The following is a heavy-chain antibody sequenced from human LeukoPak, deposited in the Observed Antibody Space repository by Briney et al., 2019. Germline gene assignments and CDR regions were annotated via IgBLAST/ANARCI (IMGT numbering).Heavy chain of an antibody. V-gene: IGHV3-23*01. CDR3: AKDRRLRYFDWLLFY. D-gene: IGHD3-9*01. J-gene: IGHJ4*02. Sequence: GGSLRLSCAASGFTFNTYAMSWVRQPPGEGLEWVSTISSSGSSMYYADSVKGRFSISRDNSKNTLNLQMNSLRTEDTAVYYCAKDRRLRYFDWLLFYWGQGTLVTVSS. CDR2: ISSSGSSM. CDR1: GFTFNTYA.